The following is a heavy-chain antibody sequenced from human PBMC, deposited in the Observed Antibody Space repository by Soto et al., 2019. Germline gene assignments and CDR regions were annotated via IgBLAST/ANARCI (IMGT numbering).Heavy chain of an antibody. Sequence: PGESLKISCKGSGYSFDNYWIGWVRQMPGEGLEWMAIIYPGDSDRRYNPSFQGQVTISADQSISTAYLQWSSLKASDTANYYCVRYRSRDYYYGMDVWGQGTTVTVSS. V-gene: IGHV5-51*01. J-gene: IGHJ6*02. D-gene: IGHD1-26*01. CDR2: IYPGDSDR. CDR1: GYSFDNYW. CDR3: VRYRSRDYYYGMDV.